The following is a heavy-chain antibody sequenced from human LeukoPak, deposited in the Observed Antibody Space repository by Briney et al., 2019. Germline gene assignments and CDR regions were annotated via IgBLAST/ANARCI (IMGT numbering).Heavy chain of an antibody. CDR1: GYTFTGYY. Sequence: ASVKVSCKASGYTFTGYYMHWVRQAPGQGLEWMGWINPNSGGTNYAQKFQGRVTITRDTSISTAYMELSRLRSDDTAVYYCARGYYGSGSYYQFDYWGQGTLVTVSS. J-gene: IGHJ4*02. CDR3: ARGYYGSGSYYQFDY. D-gene: IGHD3-10*01. V-gene: IGHV1-2*02. CDR2: INPNSGGT.